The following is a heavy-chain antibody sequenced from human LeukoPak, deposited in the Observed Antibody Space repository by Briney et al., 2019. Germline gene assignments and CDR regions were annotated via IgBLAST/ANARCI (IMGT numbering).Heavy chain of an antibody. CDR1: GFSVSDNY. D-gene: IGHD5-12*01. CDR2: ISGSSSYI. V-gene: IGHV3-21*06. CDR3: ARDYSGWSLDP. J-gene: IGHJ5*02. Sequence: GGSLRLSCAASGFSVSDNYMSWVRQAPGKGLEWVSSISGSSSYIYYGDSVKGRFTISRDNAKNSLYLQMNSLRAEDTAVYYCARDYSGWSLDPWGQGTLVTVSS.